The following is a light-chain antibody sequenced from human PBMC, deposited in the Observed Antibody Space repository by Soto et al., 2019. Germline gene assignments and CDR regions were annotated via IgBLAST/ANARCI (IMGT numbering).Light chain of an antibody. V-gene: IGKV1-5*03. CDR1: QSISSW. Sequence: DIQMTQSPSTLSASVGDRVTITCRASQSISSWLAWYQQKPGKAPNLLIYKASTLGSGVPSRFSGGGSGTEFTLNIISLQPDDFATYYCQQHSSSSPYTFGQGTKLEIK. CDR3: QQHSSSSPYT. CDR2: KAS. J-gene: IGKJ2*01.